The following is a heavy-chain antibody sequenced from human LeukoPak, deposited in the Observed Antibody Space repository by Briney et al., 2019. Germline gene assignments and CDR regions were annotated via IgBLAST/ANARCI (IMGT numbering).Heavy chain of an antibody. V-gene: IGHV3-74*01. CDR3: ARLRCDVGDCYSAGQNF. CDR2: INSDGSST. J-gene: IGHJ4*02. D-gene: IGHD2-21*02. Sequence: GGSLRLSCAASGFTFTTYWMHWVRQAPGQGLVWVSRINSDGSSTSYADSVKSRFSISRDNARNTLYLQMNSLRAEDTAVYFCARLRCDVGDCYSAGQNFWGQGTLVTVSS. CDR1: GFTFTTYW.